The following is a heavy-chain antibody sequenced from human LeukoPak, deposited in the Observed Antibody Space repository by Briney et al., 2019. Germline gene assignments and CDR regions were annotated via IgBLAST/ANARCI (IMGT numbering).Heavy chain of an antibody. Sequence: GGSLRLSCAVSGFTFSSYWMHWVRQVPGKGLVWVSRINSDGSSTNYADSVKGRFTISRDNAKNTLYLQMNSLRADDTAVYYCARGMGDGYNSRLFDYWGQGTLVTVSS. J-gene: IGHJ4*02. CDR1: GFTFSSYW. D-gene: IGHD5-24*01. V-gene: IGHV3-74*01. CDR3: ARGMGDGYNSRLFDY. CDR2: INSDGSST.